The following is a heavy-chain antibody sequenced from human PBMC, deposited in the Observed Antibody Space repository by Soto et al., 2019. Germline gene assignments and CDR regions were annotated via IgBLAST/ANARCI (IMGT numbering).Heavy chain of an antibody. J-gene: IGHJ4*02. CDR1: GVTFSSYG. CDR2: IWYDGSNK. Sequence: QVQLVESGGGVVQPGRSLRLSCAASGVTFSSYGMHWVRQAPGKGLEWVAVIWYDGSNKYYADSVKGRFTISRDNSKNTLYLQMNSLSAEDTAVYYCARDLPVGAVDYWGQGTLVPVSS. CDR3: ARDLPVGAVDY. V-gene: IGHV3-33*01. D-gene: IGHD1-26*01.